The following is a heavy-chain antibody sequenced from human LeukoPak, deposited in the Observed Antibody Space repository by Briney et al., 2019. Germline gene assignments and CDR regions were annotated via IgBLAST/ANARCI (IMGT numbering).Heavy chain of an antibody. CDR1: GGSISSGSYY. CDR2: IYTSGST. J-gene: IGHJ4*02. V-gene: IGHV4-61*02. CDR3: ARGGSYYMDYFDY. Sequence: SQTLSLTCTVSGGSISSGSYYWSWIRQPAGKGLEWIGRIYTSGSTNYNPSLKSRVTISVDTSKNPFSLKLSSVTAADTAVYYCARGGSYYMDYFDYWGQGTLVTVSS. D-gene: IGHD1-26*01.